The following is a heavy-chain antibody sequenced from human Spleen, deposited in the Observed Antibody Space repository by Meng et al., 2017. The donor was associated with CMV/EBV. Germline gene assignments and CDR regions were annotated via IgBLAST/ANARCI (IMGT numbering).Heavy chain of an antibody. CDR1: GFTFSHYA. D-gene: IGHD3-9*01. Sequence: GESLKISCAASGFTFSHYAMHWVRQAPGKGLEWVALISYDGNAQYYADSVKGRFTVSRDNSQNTLYLQMNSLRAEDTAVYYCAKQDYDILTGHYYGMDVWGQGTTVTVSS. CDR3: AKQDYDILTGHYYGMDV. V-gene: IGHV3-30*04. CDR2: ISYDGNAQ. J-gene: IGHJ6*02.